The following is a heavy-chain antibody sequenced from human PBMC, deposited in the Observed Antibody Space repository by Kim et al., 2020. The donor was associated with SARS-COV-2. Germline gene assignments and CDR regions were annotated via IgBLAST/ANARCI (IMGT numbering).Heavy chain of an antibody. V-gene: IGHV4-31*03. Sequence: SETLSLTCTVSGGSISSGGYYWSWIRQHPGKGLEWIGYIYYSGSTYYNPSLKSRVTISVDTSKNQFSLKLSSVTAADTAVYYCARAGIAAAGTFDYWGQGTLVTVSS. CDR1: GGSISSGGYY. J-gene: IGHJ4*02. CDR3: ARAGIAAAGTFDY. D-gene: IGHD6-13*01. CDR2: IYYSGST.